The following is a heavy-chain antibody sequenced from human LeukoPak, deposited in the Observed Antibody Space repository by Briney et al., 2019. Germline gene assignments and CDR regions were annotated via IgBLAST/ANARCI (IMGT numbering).Heavy chain of an antibody. V-gene: IGHV4-61*02. D-gene: IGHD3-3*01. Sequence: KSSQTLSLTCTVSGGSISSGSYYWSWIRQPAGKGLEWIGRIYTSGSTNYNPSLKSRVTISVDTSKNQFSLKLSSVTAADTAVYYCARDTIFGVVVHYFDYWGQGTLVTVSS. J-gene: IGHJ4*02. CDR3: ARDTIFGVVVHYFDY. CDR1: GGSISSGSYY. CDR2: IYTSGST.